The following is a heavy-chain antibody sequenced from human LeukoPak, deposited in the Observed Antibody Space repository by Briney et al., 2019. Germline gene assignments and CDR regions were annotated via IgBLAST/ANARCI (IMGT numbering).Heavy chain of an antibody. CDR3: ARGSVVVRLRGPLDY. CDR2: ISCYNGDT. CDR1: GYTFTHHG. V-gene: IGHV1-18*04. Sequence: GASVKVSCKASGYTFTHHGISWVRQAPGQGLEWMGWISCYNGDTMYAQNVQGRVTITADESTSTAYMELSSLRSEDTAVYYCARGSVVVRLRGPLDYWGQGTLVTVSS. J-gene: IGHJ4*02. D-gene: IGHD2-21*01.